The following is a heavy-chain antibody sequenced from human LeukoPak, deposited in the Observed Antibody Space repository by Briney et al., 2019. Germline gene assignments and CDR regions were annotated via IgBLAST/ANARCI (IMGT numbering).Heavy chain of an antibody. J-gene: IGHJ6*03. CDR3: ARDWESTFSLTKGNTAMPRPYYYMDV. D-gene: IGHD5-18*01. CDR1: GGTFSSYA. CDR2: IIPIFGTA. Sequence: SVKVSCKASGGTFSSYAISWVRQAPGQGLEWMGGIIPIFGTANYAQKFQGRVTITADESTSTAYMELSSLRSEDTAVYYCARDWESTFSLTKGNTAMPRPYYYMDVWGKGTTVTVSS. V-gene: IGHV1-69*13.